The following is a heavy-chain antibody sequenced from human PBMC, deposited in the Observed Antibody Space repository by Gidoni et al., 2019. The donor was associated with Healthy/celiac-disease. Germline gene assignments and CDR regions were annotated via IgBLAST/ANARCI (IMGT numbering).Heavy chain of an antibody. V-gene: IGHV3-21*01. Sequence: EVQLVESGGGLVKPGGSLRPSCAASGFTSSSYSMNWGRQAPGKGLECVSSISSSSSYIYYADSVKGRFTIAIDNAKNSLYLQMNSLRAEDTAVYYCARGDGSGWYPLDYWGQGTLVTVSS. CDR3: ARGDGSGWYPLDY. J-gene: IGHJ4*02. D-gene: IGHD6-19*01. CDR2: ISSSSSYI. CDR1: GFTSSSYS.